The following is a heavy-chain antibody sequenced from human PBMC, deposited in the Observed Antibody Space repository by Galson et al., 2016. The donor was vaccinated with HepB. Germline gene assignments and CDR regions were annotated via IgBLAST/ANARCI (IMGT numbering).Heavy chain of an antibody. Sequence: SLRLSCAASGFTFSRYGFHWVRRAPGKGLEWVAVITNDGVIKYYTDSVKGRFTISRDNSRNTLDLQMNSLRAEDTALYYCARDDDRSGNNLDYWGQGTLVTVSS. CDR3: ARDDDRSGNNLDY. CDR2: ITNDGVIK. V-gene: IGHV3-33*05. D-gene: IGHD3-22*01. J-gene: IGHJ4*02. CDR1: GFTFSRYG.